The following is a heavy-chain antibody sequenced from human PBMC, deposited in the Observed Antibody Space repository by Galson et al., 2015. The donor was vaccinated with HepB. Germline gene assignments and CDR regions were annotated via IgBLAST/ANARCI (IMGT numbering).Heavy chain of an antibody. J-gene: IGHJ4*02. CDR2: IRYDGSNK. CDR1: GFTFSSYA. V-gene: IGHV3-30*02. CDR3: AKPTPHNYDILGG. D-gene: IGHD3-9*01. Sequence: SLRLSCAASGFTFSSYAMHWVRQAPGKGLEWVAFIRYDGSNKYYADSVKGRFTISRDNSKNTLYLQTNSLRAEDTAVYYCAKPTPHNYDILGGWGQGTLVTVSS.